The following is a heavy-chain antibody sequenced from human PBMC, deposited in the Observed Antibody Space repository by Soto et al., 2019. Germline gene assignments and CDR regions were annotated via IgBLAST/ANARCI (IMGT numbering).Heavy chain of an antibody. D-gene: IGHD4-17*01. CDR1: GGSISSYY. Sequence: QVQLQESGPGLVKPSETLSLTCTVSGGSISSYYWSWIRQPAGKGLEWIGRIYTNGSTNYNPSLKCRVTMSVDTSKNQFSLRLSSVTAADTAVYYCARNYGGNSGDLYFDYWGQGTLVTVSS. J-gene: IGHJ4*02. CDR3: ARNYGGNSGDLYFDY. V-gene: IGHV4-4*07. CDR2: IYTNGST.